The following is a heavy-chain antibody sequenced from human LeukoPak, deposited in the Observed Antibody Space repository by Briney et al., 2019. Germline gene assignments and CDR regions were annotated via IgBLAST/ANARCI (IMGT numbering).Heavy chain of an antibody. CDR2: IKSDGSDT. CDR3: AKSSIAAATFGY. V-gene: IGHV3-74*01. CDR1: GFTFSTYW. J-gene: IGHJ4*02. D-gene: IGHD6-25*01. Sequence: GGSLRLSCAASGFTFSTYWMHWVRQAPGEGLVWVSRIKSDGSDTSYADSVKGRFTISRDNAKNTLYLQMISLRAEDTAVYYCAKSSIAAATFGYWGQGTLVTVSS.